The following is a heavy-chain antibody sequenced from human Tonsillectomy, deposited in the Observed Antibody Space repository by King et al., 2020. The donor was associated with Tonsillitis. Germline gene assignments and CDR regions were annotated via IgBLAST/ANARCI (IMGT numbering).Heavy chain of an antibody. CDR3: ARGESWGIPSYFDS. CDR1: GFTFDDYA. CDR2: INWNGSKT. J-gene: IGHJ4*02. D-gene: IGHD3-16*01. V-gene: IGHV3-20*01. Sequence: VQLVESGGGVVRPGGSLRLSCAASGFTFDDYAMGWVRQTPGKGLEWDSHINWNGSKTGYADSVKGRFTISRDTARNSLYLQMNSLRAEDTALYHCARGESWGIPSYFDSWGQGTLVTVSS.